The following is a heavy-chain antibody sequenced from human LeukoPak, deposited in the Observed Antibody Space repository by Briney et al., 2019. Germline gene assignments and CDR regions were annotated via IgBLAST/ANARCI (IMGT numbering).Heavy chain of an antibody. D-gene: IGHD3-10*01. Sequence: SETLSLTCTVSGGSISSYYWSWIRQPPGKGLEWIGYIYYSGSTNYNPSLKSRVTISVDTPKNQFSLKLSSVTAADTAVYYCARRSGLLWFGEDYWDQGTLVTVSS. J-gene: IGHJ4*02. CDR2: IYYSGST. CDR1: GGSISSYY. CDR3: ARRSGLLWFGEDY. V-gene: IGHV4-59*08.